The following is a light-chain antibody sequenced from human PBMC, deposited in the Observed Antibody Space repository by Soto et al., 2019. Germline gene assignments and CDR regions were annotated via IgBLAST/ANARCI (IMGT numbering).Light chain of an antibody. CDR1: SSDIGSYNR. J-gene: IGLJ1*01. CDR2: NVS. CDR3: CSYTTSSTYV. Sequence: QSVLTQPASVSGSPGQSITISCTGTSSDIGSYNRVSWYQQEPGKAPKVMIYNVSNRRSGISNRFSGSKSGNTASLTISGLQAEDEADYYCCSYTTSSTYVFGTGTKVTVL. V-gene: IGLV2-14*01.